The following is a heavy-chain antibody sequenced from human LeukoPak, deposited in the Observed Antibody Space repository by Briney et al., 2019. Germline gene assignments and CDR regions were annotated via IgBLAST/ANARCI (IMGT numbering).Heavy chain of an antibody. CDR1: GYTFTTYG. V-gene: IGHV1-18*01. Sequence: ASVKVSCKASGYTFTTYGISWVRQAPGQGLEWMGWISTYNGITAYAQKLQGRVTMTTDTSTSTAYMDLRSLRSDDTAVYFCARDWYRSGTSCLDVFDIWGQGTKVTVSS. CDR3: ARDWYRSGTSCLDVFDI. D-gene: IGHD2-15*01. CDR2: ISTYNGIT. J-gene: IGHJ3*02.